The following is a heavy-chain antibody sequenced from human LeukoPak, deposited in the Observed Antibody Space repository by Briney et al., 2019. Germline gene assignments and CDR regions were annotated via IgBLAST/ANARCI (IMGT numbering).Heavy chain of an antibody. D-gene: IGHD6-6*01. CDR3: AREGDTTSSYYYQYYMGV. V-gene: IGHV4-61*02. CDR2: IFASGTV. CDR1: GGSISSGSYY. Sequence: SETPSLTCTVSGGSISSGSYYWSWLRQPAGKGLEWLGRIFASGTVSYNPSLKSRVTISVDTSSNQFSLSLSSVTAADTATYYCAREGDTTSSYYYQYYMGVWGKGITVAVSS. J-gene: IGHJ6*03.